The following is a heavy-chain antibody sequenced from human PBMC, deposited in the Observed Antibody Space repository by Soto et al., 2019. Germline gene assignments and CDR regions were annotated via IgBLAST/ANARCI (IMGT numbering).Heavy chain of an antibody. CDR2: IWYDGSNK. V-gene: IGHV3-33*01. CDR1: GFTFSSYG. D-gene: IGHD1-1*01. Sequence: GGSLRLSCAASGFTFSSYGMHWVRQAPGKGLEWVAVIWYDGSNKYYADSVKGRFTISRDNSKNTLYLQMNSLRAEDTAVYYCARVRLGAATTRPLEYWGQGTLVTVSS. J-gene: IGHJ4*02. CDR3: ARVRLGAATTRPLEY.